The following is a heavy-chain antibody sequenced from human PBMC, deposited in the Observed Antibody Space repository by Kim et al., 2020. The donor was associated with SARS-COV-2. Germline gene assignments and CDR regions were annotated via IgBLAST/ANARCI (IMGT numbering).Heavy chain of an antibody. CDR3: AKDRAAAAGTGQFDY. D-gene: IGHD6-13*01. Sequence: GGSLRLSCAASGFTFSSYAMTWVRQAPGKGLEWVSAISGSGYNTYYADSVRGRFTISRDSSQNTVFLQVTSLRDADTAVYYCAKDRAAAAGTGQFDYWG. CDR2: ISGSGYNT. V-gene: IGHV3-23*01. CDR1: GFTFSSYA. J-gene: IGHJ4*01.